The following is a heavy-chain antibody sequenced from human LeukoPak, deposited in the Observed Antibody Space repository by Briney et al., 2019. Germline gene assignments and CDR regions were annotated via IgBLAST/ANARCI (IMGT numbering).Heavy chain of an antibody. J-gene: IGHJ4*02. V-gene: IGHV3-53*01. CDR2: VYGGGNT. CDR1: GFTVANDR. D-gene: IGHD3-10*01. CDR3: VRERFGAIVEN. Sequence: PGGSLRLSCAASGFTVANDRMSWVRQPPGKGLEWVSTVYGGGNTAYTDSVMGRFTISRDTSKDTLLLQMNSLRAEDTAVYFCVRERFGAIVENWGQGALVIVSS.